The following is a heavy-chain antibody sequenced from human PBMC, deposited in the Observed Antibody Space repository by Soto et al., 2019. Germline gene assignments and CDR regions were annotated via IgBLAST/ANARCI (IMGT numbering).Heavy chain of an antibody. V-gene: IGHV4-31*03. Sequence: TCTVSGGSISSGGYYWSWIRQHPGKGLEWIGYIYYSGSTYYNPSLKSRVTISVDTSKNQFSLKLSSVTAADTAVYYCAVNWNDTHWFDPWGQGTLVTVSS. CDR2: IYYSGST. CDR1: GGSISSGGYY. J-gene: IGHJ5*02. D-gene: IGHD1-20*01. CDR3: AVNWNDTHWFDP.